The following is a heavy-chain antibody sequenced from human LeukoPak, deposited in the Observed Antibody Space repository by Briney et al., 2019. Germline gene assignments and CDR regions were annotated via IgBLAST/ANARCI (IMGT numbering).Heavy chain of an antibody. Sequence: GGSLRLSCAASGFTFSGYAMTWVRQAPGKGLEWVSSITGSGDYTYYIDSVKGRFTISRDNSKNILYLQMDSLRGEDTALYYCAKDGLYYDGSAHVYYFDYWGQGTLVAVSS. D-gene: IGHD3-22*01. J-gene: IGHJ4*02. CDR3: AKDGLYYDGSAHVYYFDY. CDR2: ITGSGDYT. CDR1: GFTFSGYA. V-gene: IGHV3-23*01.